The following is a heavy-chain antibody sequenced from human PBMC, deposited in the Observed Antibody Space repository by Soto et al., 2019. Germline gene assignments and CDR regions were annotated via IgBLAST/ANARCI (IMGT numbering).Heavy chain of an antibody. CDR3: ARGRSGSYSFDY. Sequence: EVQLVESGGGIVQPGGSVRLSCAASGFTLSSYWIHWVRQAPGKGLVWVSRINGDGSTTNYADSLRGRFTISRDNAKTTVVGQMNSVRAEDKAVYYCARGRSGSYSFDYWGQGPLVTVSS. D-gene: IGHD3-10*01. CDR1: GFTLSSYW. CDR2: INGDGSTT. V-gene: IGHV3-74*01. J-gene: IGHJ4*02.